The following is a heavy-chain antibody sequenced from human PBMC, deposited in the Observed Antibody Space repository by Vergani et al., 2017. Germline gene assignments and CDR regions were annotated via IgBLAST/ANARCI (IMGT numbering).Heavy chain of an antibody. J-gene: IGHJ4*02. CDR3: ARLSYDTTPYLQGGYDC. CDR1: GFSFNSYW. V-gene: IGHV3-74*03. Sequence: DVHLAESGGGFFQPGGSLRLSCSASGFSFNSYWMHWVRQVPGKGLLWVSRIKSDGSITAYADSVKGRFTISRDIAQNTLYLQMNSLRVEDTGVYYCARLSYDTTPYLQGGYDCWGQGTLVTVSS. D-gene: IGHD3-22*01. CDR2: IKSDGSIT.